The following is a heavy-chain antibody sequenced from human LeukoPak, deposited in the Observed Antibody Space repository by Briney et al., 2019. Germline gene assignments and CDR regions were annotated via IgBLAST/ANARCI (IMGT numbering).Heavy chain of an antibody. Sequence: SETLSLTCTVSGGSISSGSYYWSWIRQPAGKGLEWIGRIYTSGSTNYNPSLKSRVTISVDTSKNQFSLKLSSVTAADTAVYYCARGHDFWSGYNYYYMDVWGKGTTVTVSS. V-gene: IGHV4-61*02. CDR1: GGSISSGSYY. CDR2: IYTSGST. D-gene: IGHD3-3*01. CDR3: ARGHDFWSGYNYYYMDV. J-gene: IGHJ6*03.